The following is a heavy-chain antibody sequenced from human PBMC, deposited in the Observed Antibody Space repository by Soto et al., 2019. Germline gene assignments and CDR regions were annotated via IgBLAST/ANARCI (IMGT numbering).Heavy chain of an antibody. J-gene: IGHJ5*02. CDR1: GGSCSTYW. Sequence: PGESLKISCEASGGSCSTYWIGWVRQMHGKGLEWVGLIYAANSETRYSPSFQGQVTLSVDKSINTAYLQWSSLKASDTAIYYCGRHPPTPAYHGYLDPLGQGTLVTVSS. V-gene: IGHV5-51*01. CDR3: GRHPPTPAYHGYLDP. CDR2: IYAANSET. D-gene: IGHD1-1*01.